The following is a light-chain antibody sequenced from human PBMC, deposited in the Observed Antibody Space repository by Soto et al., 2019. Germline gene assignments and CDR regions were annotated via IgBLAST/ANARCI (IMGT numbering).Light chain of an antibody. Sequence: EIVLTQSTGSLSLSPGERATLSCRASQSVDSTFFAWYQKKPGQAPRLLIYGASKRATGVPDRFSGSGSGTDFALTISRLEPEDFAVYYCQQYMSSVTFGQGTKVEI. CDR1: QSVDSTF. CDR3: QQYMSSVT. J-gene: IGKJ1*01. V-gene: IGKV3-20*01. CDR2: GAS.